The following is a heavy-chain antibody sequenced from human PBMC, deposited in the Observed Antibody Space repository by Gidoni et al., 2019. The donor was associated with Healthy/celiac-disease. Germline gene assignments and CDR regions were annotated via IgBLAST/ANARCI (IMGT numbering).Heavy chain of an antibody. J-gene: IGHJ3*02. Sequence: QVQLVQSGAEAKKPGASVKVSCKASGYTFTSYAMHWVRQAPGQRLEWMGWINAGNGNTKYSQKFQGRVTITRDTSASTAYMELSSLRSEDTAVYYCARDRYYYDSSAADAFDIWGQGTMVTVSS. V-gene: IGHV1-3*01. CDR3: ARDRYYYDSSAADAFDI. D-gene: IGHD3-22*01. CDR1: GYTFTSYA. CDR2: INAGNGNT.